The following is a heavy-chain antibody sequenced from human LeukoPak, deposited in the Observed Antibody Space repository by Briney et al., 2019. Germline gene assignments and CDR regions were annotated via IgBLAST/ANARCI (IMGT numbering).Heavy chain of an antibody. Sequence: SVKVSCKASGGTFSSYAISWVRQAPGQGLEWMGGIIPIFGTANYAQKFQGRVTITADESTSTAYMELSSLRSEDTAVYYCARQGDTAMVSHYYYGMDVWGQGTTATVSS. J-gene: IGHJ6*02. V-gene: IGHV1-69*01. CDR1: GGTFSSYA. CDR3: ARQGDTAMVSHYYYGMDV. D-gene: IGHD5-18*01. CDR2: IIPIFGTA.